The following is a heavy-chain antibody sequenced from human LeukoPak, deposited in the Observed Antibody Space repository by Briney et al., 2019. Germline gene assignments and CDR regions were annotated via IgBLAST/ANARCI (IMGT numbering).Heavy chain of an antibody. D-gene: IGHD1-26*01. Sequence: GESLKISCKGSAYSFTSYWIGWVRQMPGKGLEWMGIIYPGDSDTRYSPSFQGQVTISADKSISTAYLQWSSLKASDTAIYYWAGRVVGATTSWFDPWGQGTLVTVSS. CDR1: AYSFTSYW. CDR3: AGRVVGATTSWFDP. CDR2: IYPGDSDT. V-gene: IGHV5-51*01. J-gene: IGHJ5*02.